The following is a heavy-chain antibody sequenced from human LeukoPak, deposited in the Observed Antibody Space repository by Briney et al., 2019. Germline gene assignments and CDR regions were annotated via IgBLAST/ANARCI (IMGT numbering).Heavy chain of an antibody. Sequence: ASVKVSCKVSGYTLTELSIHWVRQAPGEGLEWMGGLDPEDGEIIYAPTFQDRVTMTEDTSTDTAYMELSSLRSEDTAVYYCATMVHCSNGVCLYSRLGFDPWGQGTLVTVSS. V-gene: IGHV1-24*01. D-gene: IGHD2-8*01. CDR3: ATMVHCSNGVCLYSRLGFDP. CDR1: GYTLTELS. CDR2: LDPEDGEI. J-gene: IGHJ5*02.